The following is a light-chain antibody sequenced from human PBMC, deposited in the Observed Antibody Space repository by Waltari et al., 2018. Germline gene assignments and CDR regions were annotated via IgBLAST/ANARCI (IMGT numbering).Light chain of an antibody. CDR1: SSNIGNNY. CDR3: GAWDTSLSSVL. CDR2: DND. J-gene: IGLJ2*01. Sequence: QSVLTQPPSVSAAPGQTITISCSGRSSNIGNNYVSWYQQLPGTAPKLLIYDNDTRPSGIPDRFSGSKSGASAPLGVIGLQTGDDADYYCGAWDTSLSSVLFGGGTKLTVL. V-gene: IGLV1-51*01.